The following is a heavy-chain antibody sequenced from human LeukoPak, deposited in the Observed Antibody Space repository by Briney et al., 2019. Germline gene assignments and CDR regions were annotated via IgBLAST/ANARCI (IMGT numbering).Heavy chain of an antibody. D-gene: IGHD3-22*01. CDR3: ARVAYYDSSGYFGKMLFYFDY. J-gene: IGHJ4*02. CDR2: IYTSGNT. V-gene: IGHV4-4*07. Sequence: SETLSLTCTVSGGSFSIYYWSWIRQPAGKGLEWIGRIYTSGNTNYNPSLKSRVTISVDTSKNQFSLKLSSVTAADAAVYYCARVAYYDSSGYFGKMLFYFDYWGQGTLVTVSS. CDR1: GGSFSIYY.